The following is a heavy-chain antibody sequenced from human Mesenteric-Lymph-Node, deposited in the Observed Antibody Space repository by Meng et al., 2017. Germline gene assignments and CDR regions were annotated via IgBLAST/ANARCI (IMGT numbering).Heavy chain of an antibody. CDR3: ARDRLSSSWFLGTYFDY. CDR1: GGSISSYY. V-gene: IGHV4-4*07. D-gene: IGHD6-13*01. CDR2: SYTSGST. J-gene: IGHJ4*02. Sequence: GSLRLSCTVSGGSISSYYWSWIRQPAGKGLEWIGRSYTSGSTNYNHSLKSRVTMSVDTSKNQFSLKLSSVTAAGTAVYYCARDRLSSSWFLGTYFDYWGQGTLVTVSS.